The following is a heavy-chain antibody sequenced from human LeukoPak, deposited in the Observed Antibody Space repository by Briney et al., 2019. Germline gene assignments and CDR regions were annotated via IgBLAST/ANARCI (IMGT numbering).Heavy chain of an antibody. CDR2: ISSSSSYI. Sequence: PGGSLRLSCAASGFILNNYAMSWVRQAPGKGLEWVSSISSSSSYIYYADSVKGRFTISRDNAKNSLYLQMNSLRAEDTAVYYCARSAKGGPDYYYYYYMDVWGKGTTVTVSS. D-gene: IGHD6-25*01. J-gene: IGHJ6*03. V-gene: IGHV3-21*01. CDR1: GFILNNYA. CDR3: ARSAKGGPDYYYYYYMDV.